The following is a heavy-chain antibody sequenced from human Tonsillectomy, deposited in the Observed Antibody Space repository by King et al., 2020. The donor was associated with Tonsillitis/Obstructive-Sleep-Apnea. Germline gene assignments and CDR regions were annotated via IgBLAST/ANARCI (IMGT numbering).Heavy chain of an antibody. D-gene: IGHD5-18*01. Sequence: VQLVESGAEVKKPGSSVKVSCKASGGTFSSYAISWVRQAPGQGLEWMGRIIPILGIANYAQKFQGRVTITADKSTSTAYMELSSLRSEDTAVYYCATPIGYSYGYNLDYWGQGTLVTVSS. J-gene: IGHJ4*02. CDR2: IIPILGIA. CDR3: ATPIGYSYGYNLDY. V-gene: IGHV1-69*09. CDR1: GGTFSSYA.